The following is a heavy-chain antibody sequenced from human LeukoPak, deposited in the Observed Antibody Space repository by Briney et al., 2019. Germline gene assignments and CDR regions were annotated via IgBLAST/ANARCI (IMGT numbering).Heavy chain of an antibody. V-gene: IGHV3-23*01. CDR2: INSDGGGT. D-gene: IGHD6-13*01. CDR3: ARGGYSSSWYHFDY. CDR1: GFTLSNYA. Sequence: GGSLRLSCAASGFTLSNYAMSWVRQAPGKGLEWISAINSDGGGTYYADSVRGRFTISRDNAKNTLFLQMNSLRAEDTAVYYCARGGYSSSWYHFDYWGQGTLVTVSS. J-gene: IGHJ4*02.